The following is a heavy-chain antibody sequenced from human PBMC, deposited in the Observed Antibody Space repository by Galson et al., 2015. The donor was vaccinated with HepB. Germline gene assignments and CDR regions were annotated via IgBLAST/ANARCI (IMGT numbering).Heavy chain of an antibody. CDR3: ARGATTPDY. J-gene: IGHJ4*02. D-gene: IGHD1-26*01. CDR2: IKQDGSEK. V-gene: IGHV3-7*01. CDR1: GFTFRNFW. Sequence: SLRLSCAASGFTFRNFWMSWVRQTPGKGLELEANIKQDGSEKYYVNSVKGRFTISRDNPKNSLYMQMNSLRAEDTGVYYCARGATTPDYWGQGTPVTVSS.